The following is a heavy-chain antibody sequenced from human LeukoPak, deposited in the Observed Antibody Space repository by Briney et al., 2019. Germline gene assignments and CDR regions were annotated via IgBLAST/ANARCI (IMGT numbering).Heavy chain of an antibody. CDR1: GYSFTSYW. J-gene: IGHJ4*02. V-gene: IGHV5-51*01. CDR3: ARHRYCTGGTCYGGDY. Sequence: GESLKISCKGSGYSFTSYWIGWVRQMPGKGLEWMGIIYPGDSDTRYSPSFQGQVTISADKSISTAYLQWSSLKASDTAMYYCARHRYCTGGTCYGGDYWGQGTLVTVSS. D-gene: IGHD2-8*02. CDR2: IYPGDSDT.